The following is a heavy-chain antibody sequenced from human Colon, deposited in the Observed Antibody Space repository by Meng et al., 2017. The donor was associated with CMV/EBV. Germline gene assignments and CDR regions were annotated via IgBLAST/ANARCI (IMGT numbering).Heavy chain of an antibody. D-gene: IGHD2-2*02. CDR2: IKQDGSEK. CDR1: GFTFSSYW. Sequence: GESLKISCAASGFTFSSYWMSWVRQAPGKGLEWVANIKQDGSEKYYVDSVKGRFTISRDNAKNSLYLQMNSLRAEDTAVYYCARRGVVVPAAIRTKLYYYYGMDVWGQGPTVTVSS. V-gene: IGHV3-7*01. J-gene: IGHJ6*02. CDR3: ARRGVVVPAAIRTKLYYYYGMDV.